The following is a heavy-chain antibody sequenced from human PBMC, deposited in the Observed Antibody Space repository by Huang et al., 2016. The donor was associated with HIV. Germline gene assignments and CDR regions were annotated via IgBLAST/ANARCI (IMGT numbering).Heavy chain of an antibody. CDR2: MNPNTGNT. D-gene: IGHD4-17*01. Sequence: QVHLVQSGAEVKKPGASVKVSCKASGYTFTNYDINWVRQAPGRGLEWMGWMNPNTGNTGFAQSFQGRGTMTRMTSITTAYMELTSLTSEDTAVYYCARSAYGDLDYWGLGTLVIVSS. CDR3: ARSAYGDLDY. V-gene: IGHV1-8*02. CDR1: GYTFTNYD. J-gene: IGHJ4*02.